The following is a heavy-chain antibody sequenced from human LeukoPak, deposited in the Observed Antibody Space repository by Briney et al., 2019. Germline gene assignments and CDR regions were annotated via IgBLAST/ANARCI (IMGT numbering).Heavy chain of an antibody. CDR2: ISSSSSYI. Sequence: GGSLRLSCAASGFTFSSYSMNWVRQAPGKGLEWVSSISSSSSYIYYADSVKGRFTISRDNAKNSLYLQMNSLRAEDTAVYYCAREHCSGGSCQRFFDYWGQGTLVTVSS. CDR1: GFTFSSYS. D-gene: IGHD2-15*01. CDR3: AREHCSGGSCQRFFDY. V-gene: IGHV3-21*01. J-gene: IGHJ4*02.